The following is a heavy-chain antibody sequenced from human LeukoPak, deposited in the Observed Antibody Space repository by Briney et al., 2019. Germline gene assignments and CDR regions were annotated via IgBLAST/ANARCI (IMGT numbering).Heavy chain of an antibody. CDR3: ARGGYYGSGNDFRFDP. CDR2: IHYTGST. CDR1: GGSISSHY. J-gene: IGHJ5*02. Sequence: PSETLSLTRTVSGGSISSHYWSWIRQSPAKGLECIGYIHYTGSTNYNPSLKSRVTISVETSKNQFSLKLKSVTAADTAVYYCARGGYYGSGNDFRFDPWGQGTLVTVSS. D-gene: IGHD3-10*01. V-gene: IGHV4-59*11.